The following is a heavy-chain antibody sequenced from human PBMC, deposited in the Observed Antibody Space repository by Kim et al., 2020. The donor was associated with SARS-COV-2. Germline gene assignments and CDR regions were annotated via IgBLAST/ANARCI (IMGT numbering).Heavy chain of an antibody. V-gene: IGHV1-69*13. CDR2: IIPIFGTA. CDR3: ARPQLLFRPHYYYYYGMDV. Sequence: SVKVSCKASGGTFSSYAISWVRQAPGQGLEWMGGIIPIFGTANYAQKFQGRVTITADESTSTAYMELSSLRSEDTAVYYCARPQLLFRPHYYYYYGMDVWGQGTTVTVSS. J-gene: IGHJ6*02. D-gene: IGHD2-2*01. CDR1: GGTFSSYA.